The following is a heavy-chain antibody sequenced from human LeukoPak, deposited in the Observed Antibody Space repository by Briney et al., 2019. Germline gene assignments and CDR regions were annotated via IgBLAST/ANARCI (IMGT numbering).Heavy chain of an antibody. D-gene: IGHD1-26*01. Sequence: ASVKVSCKASGYTFTGYYMHWVRQAPGQGLEWMGWINPNSGGTNYAQKFQGRVTMTRDTSISTAYMELSRLRSDDTAVYYCARDVAVGATMSFDYWGQGTLVTVSS. J-gene: IGHJ4*02. CDR1: GYTFTGYY. CDR2: INPNSGGT. CDR3: ARDVAVGATMSFDY. V-gene: IGHV1-2*02.